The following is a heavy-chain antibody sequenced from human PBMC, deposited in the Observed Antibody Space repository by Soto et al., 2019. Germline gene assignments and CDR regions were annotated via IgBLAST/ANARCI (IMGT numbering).Heavy chain of an antibody. V-gene: IGHV4-59*12. D-gene: IGHD3-3*01. CDR3: ARGRYGFWSGHGAFDI. J-gene: IGHJ3*02. Sequence: SETLSLTCTVSGGSISSYYWSWIRQPPGKGLEWIGYIYYSGSTNYNPSLKSRVTISVDTSKNQFSLKLSSVTAADTAVYYCARGRYGFWSGHGAFDIWGQGTMVTVSS. CDR1: GGSISSYY. CDR2: IYYSGST.